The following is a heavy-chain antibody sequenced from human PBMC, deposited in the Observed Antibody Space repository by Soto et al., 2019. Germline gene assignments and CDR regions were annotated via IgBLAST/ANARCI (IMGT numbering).Heavy chain of an antibody. Sequence: ASVKVSCKPSGFSISGFYLHWVRQAPGQGLEWMGWIKPNTADTGYAQKFQGRVTLTWDTSSSAGYLDLSRLRSDDTAVYYCARSPYSLEADGEHYYYGMDLWGLGTTVTVSS. CDR2: IKPNTADT. J-gene: IGHJ6*02. CDR3: ARSPYSLEADGEHYYYGMDL. CDR1: GFSISGFY. V-gene: IGHV1-2*02. D-gene: IGHD2-15*01.